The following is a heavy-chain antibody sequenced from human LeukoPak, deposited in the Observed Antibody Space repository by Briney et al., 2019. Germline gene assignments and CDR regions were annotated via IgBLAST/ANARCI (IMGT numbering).Heavy chain of an antibody. Sequence: SETLSLTRTVSGGSIRSHAYYWTWLRQPPGKGLEWVGYIFHTGTTYYNPSLQSRVTISVDTSKNQFSLKLNFVTAADTAVYYCARDLSASDFSSRVAVDIWGPGTMVAVSS. CDR1: GGSIRSHAYY. D-gene: IGHD5-12*01. J-gene: IGHJ3*02. CDR3: ARDLSASDFSSRVAVDI. V-gene: IGHV4-31*03. CDR2: IFHTGTT.